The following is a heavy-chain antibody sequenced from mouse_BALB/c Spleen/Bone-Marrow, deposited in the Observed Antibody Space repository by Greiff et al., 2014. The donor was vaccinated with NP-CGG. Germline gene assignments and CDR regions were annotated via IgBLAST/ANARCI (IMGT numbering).Heavy chain of an antibody. CDR2: IWVGGST. Sequence: VQLVESGPGLVAPSQSLSITCTVSGFSLTSYGVHWVRQPPGKGLEWLGVIWVGGSTSYNSALMSRLSISKDNSKSQVFLKMNNLNTDATAMYFCYRDCYDWSDAMDYWGQGTSVTVSS. V-gene: IGHV2-9*02. CDR3: YRDCYDWSDAMDY. D-gene: IGHD2-12*01. J-gene: IGHJ4*01. CDR1: GFSLTSYG.